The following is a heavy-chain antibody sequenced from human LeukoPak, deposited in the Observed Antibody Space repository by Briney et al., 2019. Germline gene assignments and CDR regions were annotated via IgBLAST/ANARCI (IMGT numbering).Heavy chain of an antibody. V-gene: IGHV4-38-2*01. CDR3: ARRRYGDYDYFDY. Sequence: SETLSLTXAVSGYSISSGYYWGWIRQPPGKGLEWIGSIYHSGSTYYNPSLKSRVTISVDTSKNQFSLKLSSVTAADTAVYYCARRRYGDYDYFDYWGQGTLVTVSS. J-gene: IGHJ4*02. D-gene: IGHD4-17*01. CDR2: IYHSGST. CDR1: GYSISSGYY.